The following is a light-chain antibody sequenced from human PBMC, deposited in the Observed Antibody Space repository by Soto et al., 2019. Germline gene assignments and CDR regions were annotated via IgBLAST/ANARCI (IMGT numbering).Light chain of an antibody. V-gene: IGKV3-20*01. J-gene: IGKJ3*01. CDR3: QQYRSSSPEFT. CDR1: QTISSNY. Sequence: EIVLTQSPGTLSLSAGERATLSCRASQTISSNYLAWYQQKPGQAPRLLIFGASYRATGIPDRFSGSGSGTDFTLTISRLEPEDFAVYYCQQYRSSSPEFTFGPGTKVDIK. CDR2: GAS.